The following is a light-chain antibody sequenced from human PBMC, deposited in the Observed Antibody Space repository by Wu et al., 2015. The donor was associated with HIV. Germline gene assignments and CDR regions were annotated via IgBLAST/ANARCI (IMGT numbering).Light chain of an antibody. CDR2: AAS. Sequence: DIQMTQSPSSLSASVGDRVTITCRANQTISNYLNWYQMKPGKVPKPLIYAASNLHRGVPSSFSGSGSGTEFTLTISSLQPEDFATYYCQQTYSTFYTFGGGTKVEIK. CDR3: QQTYSTFYT. V-gene: IGKV1-39*01. J-gene: IGKJ4*01. CDR1: QTISNY.